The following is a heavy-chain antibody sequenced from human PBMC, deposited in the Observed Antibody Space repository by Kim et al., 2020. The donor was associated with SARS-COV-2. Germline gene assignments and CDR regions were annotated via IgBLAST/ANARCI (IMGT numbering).Heavy chain of an antibody. CDR3: ATDGSKQWLDYYYGMDV. V-gene: IGHV3-11*06. D-gene: IGHD6-19*01. Sequence: VKGRFTISRDNAKNSLYLQMNSLRAEDTAVYYCATDGSKQWLDYYYGMDVWGQGTTVTVSS. J-gene: IGHJ6*02.